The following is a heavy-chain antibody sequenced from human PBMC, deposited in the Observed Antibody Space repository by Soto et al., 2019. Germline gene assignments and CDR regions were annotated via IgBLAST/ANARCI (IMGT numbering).Heavy chain of an antibody. J-gene: IGHJ4*02. CDR3: ARDRDFWSGYYNFDY. CDR2: ISAYNGNT. V-gene: IGHV1-18*01. CDR1: GYTFTSYG. D-gene: IGHD3-3*01. Sequence: ASVKVSCKASGYTFTSYGISWVRQAPGQGLEWMGWISAYNGNTNYAQKLQGRVTMTTDTSTSTAYMELRSLRSDDTAVYYCARDRDFWSGYYNFDYWGQGTLVTSPQ.